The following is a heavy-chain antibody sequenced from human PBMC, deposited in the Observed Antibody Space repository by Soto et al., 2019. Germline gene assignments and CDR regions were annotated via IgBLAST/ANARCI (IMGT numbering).Heavy chain of an antibody. CDR3: ARDKRRQLWFGRLKPFDY. D-gene: IGHD5-18*01. V-gene: IGHV3-74*01. J-gene: IGHJ4*02. CDR1: GFTFSSYW. Sequence: GGSLRLSCAASGFTFSSYWMHWVRQAPGKGMVWVSRINSDGSSTSYADSVKCRFTISSDNAKNTLYLQMNSLRAEDTAVYYFARDKRRQLWFGRLKPFDYWGQGTMVSVCS. CDR2: INSDGSST.